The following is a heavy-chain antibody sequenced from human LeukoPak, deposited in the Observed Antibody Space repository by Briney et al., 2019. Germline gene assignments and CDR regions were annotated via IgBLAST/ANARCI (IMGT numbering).Heavy chain of an antibody. D-gene: IGHD5-18*01. J-gene: IGHJ6*03. V-gene: IGHV4-4*07. Sequence: PSETLSLTCTVSGGSISSYYWSLIRQPAGKGLEWIGRIYTSGSTNYNPSLKSRVTMSVDTSKNQFSLKLSSVTAADTAVYYCARHTAIRPYYYYYYMDVWGKGTTVTVSS. CDR3: ARHTAIRPYYYYYYMDV. CDR1: GGSISSYY. CDR2: IYTSGST.